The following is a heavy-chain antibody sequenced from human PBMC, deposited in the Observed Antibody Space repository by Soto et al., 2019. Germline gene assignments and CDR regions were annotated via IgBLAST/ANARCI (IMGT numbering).Heavy chain of an antibody. J-gene: IGHJ6*02. D-gene: IGHD3-10*01. CDR3: AHSRLRAYGSGSYYKVRRYYYGMDV. Sequence: QITLKESGPPLVKPTQTLTLTCTFSGFSLSTSGVGVGWIRQPPGKALEWLALIYWDDDKRYSPSLKSRLTITKDTSKNQVVLTMTNMDPVDTATYYCAHSRLRAYGSGSYYKVRRYYYGMDVWGQGTTVTVSS. CDR2: IYWDDDK. CDR1: GFSLSTSGVG. V-gene: IGHV2-5*02.